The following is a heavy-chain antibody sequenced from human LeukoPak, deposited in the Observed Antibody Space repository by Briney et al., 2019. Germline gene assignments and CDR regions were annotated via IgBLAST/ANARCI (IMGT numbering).Heavy chain of an antibody. CDR2: IDNSGST. J-gene: IGHJ4*02. CDR1: GGSISSSSYS. D-gene: IGHD2-21*02. Sequence: SETLSLTCTVSGGSISSSSYSWGWIRQPPGKGLEWIGSIDNSGSTYYNPSLKSRVTISVDTSKNQFSLKLSSVTAADTAVYYCARHLCCYSHDYFEDWGQGTLVTVSS. V-gene: IGHV4-39*01. CDR3: ARHLCCYSHDYFED.